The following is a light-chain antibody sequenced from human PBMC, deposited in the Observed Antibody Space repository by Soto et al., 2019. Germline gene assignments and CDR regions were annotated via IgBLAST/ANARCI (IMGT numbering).Light chain of an antibody. CDR2: DIN. J-gene: IGLJ1*01. Sequence: QSVLTQPPSASGTAGQVVTISCTGTSSDVGNYIFVSWYRQHPGKAPKLMIYDINNRPSGVSNRFSGSKSGNTASLTISGLQAEDEADYYCVSYTTSASYVFGTGTKVTVL. CDR3: VSYTTSASYV. CDR1: SSDVGNYIF. V-gene: IGLV2-14*01.